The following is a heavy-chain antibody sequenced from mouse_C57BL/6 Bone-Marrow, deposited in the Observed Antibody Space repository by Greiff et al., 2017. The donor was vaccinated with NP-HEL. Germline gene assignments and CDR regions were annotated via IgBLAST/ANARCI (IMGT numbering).Heavy chain of an antibody. Sequence: EVQLQQSGAELVRPGASVKLSCTASGFNIKDDYMHWVKQRPEQGLEWIGWIDPENGDTEYASKFQGKATITADTSSNTASLQLSSLTSEDTAVYYCTTKDYYGSSYPCYWGQGTTLTVSS. CDR3: TTKDYYGSSYPCY. CDR2: IDPENGDT. V-gene: IGHV14-4*01. CDR1: GFNIKDDY. D-gene: IGHD1-1*01. J-gene: IGHJ2*01.